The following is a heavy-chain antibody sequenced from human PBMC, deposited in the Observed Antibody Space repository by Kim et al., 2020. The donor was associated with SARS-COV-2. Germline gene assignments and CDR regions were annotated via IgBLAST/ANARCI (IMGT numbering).Heavy chain of an antibody. CDR1: GYSFTSYW. J-gene: IGHJ5*02. CDR3: WGSYRYRNWFDP. D-gene: IGHD3-16*02. CDR2: IDPSDSYT. Sequence: GESLKISCKGSGYSFTSYWISWVRQMPGKGLEWMGRIDPSDSYTNYSPSFQGHVTISADKSISTAYLQWSSLKASDTAMYYCWGSYRYRNWFDPWGQGTLVTVSS. V-gene: IGHV5-10-1*01.